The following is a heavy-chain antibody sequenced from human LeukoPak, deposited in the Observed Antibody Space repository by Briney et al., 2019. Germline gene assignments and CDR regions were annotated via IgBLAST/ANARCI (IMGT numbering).Heavy chain of an antibody. J-gene: IGHJ4*02. Sequence: SETLSLTCTVSGGSISSGGYYWSWIRQHPGKGLEWSGYIYYSGSTYYNPSLKSRVTISVDTSKNQFSLKLSSVTAADTAVYYCARAARYYDFWSGYYTDRYYFDYWGQGTLVTVSS. D-gene: IGHD3-3*01. CDR2: IYYSGST. CDR3: ARAARYYDFWSGYYTDRYYFDY. CDR1: GGSISSGGYY. V-gene: IGHV4-31*03.